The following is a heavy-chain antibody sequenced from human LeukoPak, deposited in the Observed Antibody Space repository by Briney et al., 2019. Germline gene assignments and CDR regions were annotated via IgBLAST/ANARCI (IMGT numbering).Heavy chain of an antibody. CDR1: GGSFSGYY. D-gene: IGHD2-21*02. J-gene: IGHJ4*02. CDR2: INHSGST. Sequence: PSETLSLTCAVYGGSFSGYYWSWIRQPPGKGLEWIGEINHSGSTNYNPSLKSRVTISVDTSKNQFSLKLSSVTAADTAVYYCARDCGGDCYSDWGQGTLVTVSS. V-gene: IGHV4-34*01. CDR3: ARDCGGDCYSD.